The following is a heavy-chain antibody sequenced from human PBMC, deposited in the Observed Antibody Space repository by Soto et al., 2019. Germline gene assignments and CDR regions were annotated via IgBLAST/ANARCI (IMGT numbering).Heavy chain of an antibody. Sequence: ASVKVSCKASGYTFTRYYMHWGGQAPGQGLEWMGIINPSGGSTSYAQKFQGRVTMTRDTSTSTVYMELSSLRSEDTAVYYCARDGRTVTITRYFFDYWGQGTLVTVSS. V-gene: IGHV1-46*03. CDR2: INPSGGST. CDR1: GYTFTRYY. CDR3: ARDGRTVTITRYFFDY. J-gene: IGHJ4*02. D-gene: IGHD4-17*01.